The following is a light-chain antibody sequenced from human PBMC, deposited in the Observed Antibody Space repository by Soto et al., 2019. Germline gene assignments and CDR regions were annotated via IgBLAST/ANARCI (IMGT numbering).Light chain of an antibody. V-gene: IGKV3-20*01. CDR3: QQYAGPPTT. CDR1: QSVSSSY. J-gene: IGKJ5*01. CDR2: GAS. Sequence: GLTQSPGTLSLSTGERATLSCRASQSVSSSYLAWYQQKPGQAPRLLIYGASRRATGIPDRFSGGGSGTDFTLTISRLEPEDFAVYFCQQYAGPPTTFGQGTRLEIK.